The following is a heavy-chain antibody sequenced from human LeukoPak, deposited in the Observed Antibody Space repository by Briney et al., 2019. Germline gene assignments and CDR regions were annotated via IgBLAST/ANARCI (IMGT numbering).Heavy chain of an antibody. J-gene: IGHJ4*02. Sequence: GGSLRLSCAASGFTFSSYWMHWVRQAPGKGLVWVSRINSDGSSTSYPDSVKGRFTISRDNAKNTLYLQMNSLRAEDTAVYYCARGDIVVVVAATTIDYWGQGTLVTVSS. D-gene: IGHD2-15*01. CDR3: ARGDIVVVVAATTIDY. CDR2: INSDGSST. V-gene: IGHV3-74*01. CDR1: GFTFSSYW.